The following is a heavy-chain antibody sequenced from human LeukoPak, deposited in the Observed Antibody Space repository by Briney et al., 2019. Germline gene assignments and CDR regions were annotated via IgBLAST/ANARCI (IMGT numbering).Heavy chain of an antibody. V-gene: IGHV4-39*01. CDR1: GGSISSGSYY. CDR2: IYYSGST. Sequence: ASETLSLTCTVAGGSISSGSYYWGWIRQPPGKGLEWIGSIYYSGSTYYNPSLKSRVTISVDTSKSQFSLKLSSVTAADTAVYYCASQVEDGMDVWGQGTTVTVSS. CDR3: ASQVEDGMDV. J-gene: IGHJ6*02.